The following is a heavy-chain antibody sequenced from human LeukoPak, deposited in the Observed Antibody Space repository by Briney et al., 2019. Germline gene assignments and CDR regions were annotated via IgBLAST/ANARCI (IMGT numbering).Heavy chain of an antibody. CDR1: GGSFSGYY. J-gene: IGHJ4*02. CDR3: ASQDYSNLFDY. Sequence: SETLSLTCAVYGGSFSGYYWSWIRQPPGKGLEWIGEINHSGSTNYNPSLKSRVTISVDTSKNQFSLKLGSVTAADTAVYYCASQDYSNLFDYWGQGTLVTVSS. CDR2: INHSGST. D-gene: IGHD4-11*01. V-gene: IGHV4-34*01.